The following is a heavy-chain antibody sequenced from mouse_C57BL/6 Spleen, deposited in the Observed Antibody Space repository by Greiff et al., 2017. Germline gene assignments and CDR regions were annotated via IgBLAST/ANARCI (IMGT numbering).Heavy chain of an antibody. CDR3: AREGDDGYLYYFDY. CDR2: IYPRSGNT. CDR1: GYTFTSYG. D-gene: IGHD2-3*01. Sequence: QVQLKESGAELARPGASVKLSCKASGYTFTSYGISWVKQRTGQGLEWIGEIYPRSGNTYYNEKFKGKATLTADKSSSTAYMELRSLTSEDSAVYFCAREGDDGYLYYFDYWGQGTTLTVSS. J-gene: IGHJ2*01. V-gene: IGHV1-81*01.